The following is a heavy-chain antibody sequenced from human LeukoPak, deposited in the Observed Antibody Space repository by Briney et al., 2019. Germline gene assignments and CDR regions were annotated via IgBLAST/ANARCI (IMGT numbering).Heavy chain of an antibody. CDR2: INPNSGGT. V-gene: IGHV1-2*02. Sequence: ASVKVSCKASGYTFFTYGINWVRQAPGQGLEWMGWINPNSGGTNYAQKFQGRVTMTRDTSISTAYMELSRLRSDDTAVYYCAREAWGFDYWGQGTLVTVSS. CDR3: AREAWGFDY. D-gene: IGHD3-16*01. J-gene: IGHJ4*02. CDR1: GYTFFTYG.